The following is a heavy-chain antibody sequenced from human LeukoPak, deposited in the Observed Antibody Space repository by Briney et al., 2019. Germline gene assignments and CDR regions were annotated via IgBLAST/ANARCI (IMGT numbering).Heavy chain of an antibody. Sequence: ASVKVSCKASGYTFTWYYMHWVRQAPGQGREWMGWINPNSGGTNYAQKFQGRVTMTRDTSISTAYMELSRLRSDDTAVYYCARDLSVGYYDSSGTVDYWGQGTLVTVSS. CDR3: ARDLSVGYYDSSGTVDY. D-gene: IGHD3-22*01. J-gene: IGHJ4*02. CDR2: INPNSGGT. CDR1: GYTFTWYY. V-gene: IGHV1-2*02.